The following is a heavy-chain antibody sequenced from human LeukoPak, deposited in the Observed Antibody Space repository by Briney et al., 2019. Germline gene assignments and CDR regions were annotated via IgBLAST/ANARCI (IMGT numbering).Heavy chain of an antibody. J-gene: IGHJ3*02. CDR1: GGSISSSSYY. D-gene: IGHD3-3*01. V-gene: IGHV4-61*02. CDR3: ARAGTGTYDFWSGYYGDAFDI. CDR2: IYTSGST. Sequence: SSETLSLTCTVSGGSISSSSYYWSWIRQPAGKGLEWIGRIYTSGSTNYNPSLKSRVTISVDTSKNQFSLKLSSVTAADTAVYYCARAGTGTYDFWSGYYGDAFDIWGQGTMVTVSS.